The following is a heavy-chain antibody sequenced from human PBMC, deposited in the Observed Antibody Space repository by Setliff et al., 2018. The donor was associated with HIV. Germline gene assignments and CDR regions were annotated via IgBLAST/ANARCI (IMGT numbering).Heavy chain of an antibody. CDR3: AISIGVAGSRAYDI. V-gene: IGHV5-51*01. J-gene: IGHJ3*02. Sequence: PGESLKISCKGSGYSFDIYWIGWVRQMPGKGLEWMGIIYPRDSDTRYRPSFQGQVTISADKSINTAYLQWSSLKASDTAMYYCAISIGVAGSRAYDIWGQGTMVTV. D-gene: IGHD6-19*01. CDR1: GYSFDIYW. CDR2: IYPRDSDT.